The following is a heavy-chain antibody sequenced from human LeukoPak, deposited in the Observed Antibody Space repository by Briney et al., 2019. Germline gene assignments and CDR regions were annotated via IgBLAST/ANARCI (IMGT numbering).Heavy chain of an antibody. V-gene: IGHV3-49*04. Sequence: GGSLRLSCTASGFTFGDYTMNWVRQAPGKGLEWVGFIRNQAYGGTTEYAASVKGRLTISRDDSKSIAYLQMNSLKTEDTAVYYCTRDQLDSSRYYYADYWGQGTLVTVSS. CDR2: IRNQAYGGTT. CDR3: TRDQLDSSRYYYADY. D-gene: IGHD3-22*01. J-gene: IGHJ4*02. CDR1: GFTFGDYT.